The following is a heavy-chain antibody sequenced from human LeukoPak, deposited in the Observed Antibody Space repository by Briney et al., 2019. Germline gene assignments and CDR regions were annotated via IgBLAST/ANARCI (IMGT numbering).Heavy chain of an antibody. Sequence: PGGSLRLSCAASGFTFSDYAMSGVRQAPGKGLEWVSSISNSGDITYYADSVKGRFTISRDNSKNTVYLQMNSLRAEDTAVYHCARFVGSDYTGSFDLWGQGTPVTVSS. D-gene: IGHD3-10*01. J-gene: IGHJ4*02. CDR3: ARFVGSDYTGSFDL. CDR2: ISNSGDIT. V-gene: IGHV3-23*01. CDR1: GFTFSDYA.